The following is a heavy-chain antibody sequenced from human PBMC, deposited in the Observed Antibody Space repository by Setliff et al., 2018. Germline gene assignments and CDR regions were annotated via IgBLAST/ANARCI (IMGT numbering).Heavy chain of an antibody. D-gene: IGHD2-8*02. CDR1: GGSFSGYY. V-gene: IGHV4-34*01. CDR2: INHSGST. J-gene: IGHJ4*02. CDR3: TVYNTGSSKDHY. Sequence: NPSETLSLTCAVYGGSFSGYYWIWIRQPPGKGLEWIGEINHSGSTNYNPSLKSRVTISVDTSKNQFSLKLSSVTAADTALYYCTVYNTGSSKDHYWGQGTPVTVSS.